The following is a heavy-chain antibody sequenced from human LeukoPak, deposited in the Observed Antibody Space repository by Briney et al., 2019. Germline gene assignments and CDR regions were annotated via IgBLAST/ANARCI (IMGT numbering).Heavy chain of an antibody. CDR3: ARVRKYSGYYSWYFDL. CDR2: IGTAGDT. V-gene: IGHV3-13*01. CDR1: GVTFSSYD. D-gene: IGHD5-12*01. Sequence: GGSLRLSCAASGVTFSSYDMHWVRQATGKGLEWISAIGTAGDTYYPGSVKGRFTISRENAKNSLYLQMNSLRAGDTAVYYCARVRKYSGYYSWYFDLWGRGTLVTVSS. J-gene: IGHJ2*01.